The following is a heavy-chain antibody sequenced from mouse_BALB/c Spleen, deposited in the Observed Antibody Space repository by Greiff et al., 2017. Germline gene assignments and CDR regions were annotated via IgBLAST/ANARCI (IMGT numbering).Heavy chain of an antibody. CDR1: GFTFSSYT. V-gene: IGHV5-6-4*01. CDR3: TREVPYGNYDY. D-gene: IGHD2-1*01. J-gene: IGHJ2*01. CDR2: ISSGGSYT. Sequence: EVKVVESGGGLVKPGGSLKLSCAASGFTFSSYTMSWVRQTPEKRLEWVATISSGGSYTYYPDSVKGRFTISRDNAKNTLYLQMSSLKSEDTAMYYCTREVPYGNYDYWGQGTTLTVSS.